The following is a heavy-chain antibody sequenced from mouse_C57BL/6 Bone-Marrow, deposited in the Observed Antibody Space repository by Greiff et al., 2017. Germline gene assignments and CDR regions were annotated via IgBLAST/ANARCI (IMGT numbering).Heavy chain of an antibody. CDR3: ARSRVYYGNYYWYFDV. CDR1: GYAFSSSW. J-gene: IGHJ1*03. V-gene: IGHV1-82*01. Sequence: LQESGPELVKPGASVKISCKASGYAFSSSWMNWVKQRPGKGLEWIGRIYPGDGDTNYNGKFKGKATLTADKSSSTAYMQLSSLTSEDSAVYFCARSRVYYGNYYWYFDVWGTGTTVTVSS. CDR2: IYPGDGDT. D-gene: IGHD2-1*01.